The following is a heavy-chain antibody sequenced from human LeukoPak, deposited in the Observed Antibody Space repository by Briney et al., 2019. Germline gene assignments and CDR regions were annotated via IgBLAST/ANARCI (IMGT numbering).Heavy chain of an antibody. CDR2: ISNTASSI. CDR1: GFNFRDYY. Sequence: GGSLRLSCIGSGFNFRDYYMSWIRLTPGRGLEWVSYISNTASSIYYRDSVKGRFVMSRDNANNVTYLQMSNLTVDDTALYYCARRKRSFDFWGQGTLVTVSS. CDR3: ARRKRSFDF. J-gene: IGHJ4*02. V-gene: IGHV3-11*01.